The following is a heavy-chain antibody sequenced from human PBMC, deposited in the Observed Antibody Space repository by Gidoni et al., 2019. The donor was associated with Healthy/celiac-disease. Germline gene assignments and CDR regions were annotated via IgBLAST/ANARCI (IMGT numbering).Heavy chain of an antibody. V-gene: IGHV1-46*01. J-gene: IGHJ3*02. D-gene: IGHD3-22*01. CDR1: GYPLPSYY. CDR2: INPSGGST. CDR3: AKEYDSSGYYLTAFDI. Sequence: QVQLVQSGAEVKKPGASVKVSCKASGYPLPSYYMHWVRQAPGQGLEGRGIINPSGGSTSYAQKFQGRVTMTRDTSTSTVYMELSSLRSEDTAVYYCAKEYDSSGYYLTAFDIWGQGTMVTVSS.